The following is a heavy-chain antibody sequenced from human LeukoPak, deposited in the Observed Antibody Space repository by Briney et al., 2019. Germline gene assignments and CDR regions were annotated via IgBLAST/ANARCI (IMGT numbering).Heavy chain of an antibody. CDR1: GFTFSSYA. D-gene: IGHD3-3*01. CDR2: ISYDGSNK. V-gene: IGHV3-30-3*01. J-gene: IGHJ4*02. Sequence: PGGSLRLSCAASGFTFSSYAMHWVRQAPGKGLEWVAVISYDGSNKYYADSVKGRFTISRDNSKNTLYLQMNSLRAEDTAVYYCSSRRITIFGVARAFDYWGQGTLVTVSS. CDR3: SSRRITIFGVARAFDY.